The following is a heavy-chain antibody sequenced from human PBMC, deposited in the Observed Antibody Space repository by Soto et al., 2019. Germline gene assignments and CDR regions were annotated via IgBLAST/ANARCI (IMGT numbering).Heavy chain of an antibody. J-gene: IGHJ3*01. CDR2: ISGSSATI. CDR1: GFTFSSYS. Sequence: EVQLVESGGGLVQPGGSLRLSCAASGFTFSSYSMNWVRQAPGKGLEWLSYISGSSATIYYADSVKGRFTISRDNAKNSLYLQMNRLRDEDTAVYYCARTLGAYPKPGDAFDVWGQGTMVTVSS. D-gene: IGHD3-16*01. CDR3: ARTLGAYPKPGDAFDV. V-gene: IGHV3-48*02.